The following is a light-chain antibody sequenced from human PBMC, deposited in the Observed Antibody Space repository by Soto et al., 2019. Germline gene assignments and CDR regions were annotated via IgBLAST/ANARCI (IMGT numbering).Light chain of an antibody. V-gene: IGKV3-20*01. CDR3: QQYGSSPGT. Sequence: EIVLTQSPGTLSLSPGERVTLSCRASQSVTSSYLAWYQQKPGQAPRLLIFGASIRDTGLPARFSGSGSGTDFTLTISSLEPEDSAVYYCQQYGSSPGTFGQGTKVDIK. J-gene: IGKJ1*01. CDR2: GAS. CDR1: QSVTSSY.